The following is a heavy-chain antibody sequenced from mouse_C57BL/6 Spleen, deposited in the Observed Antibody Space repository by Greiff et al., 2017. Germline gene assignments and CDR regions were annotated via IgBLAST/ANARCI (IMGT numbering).Heavy chain of an antibody. CDR2: IRNKANNHAT. V-gene: IGHV6-6*01. Sequence: DVMLVESGGGLVQPGGSMKLSCAASGFTFSDAWMDWVRQSPEKGLEWVAEIRNKANNHATYYAESVKGRFTISRDDSKSSVYLQMNSLRAEDTGIYYCTSLYYYGSRAWFAYWGQGTLVTVSA. CDR1: GFTFSDAW. J-gene: IGHJ3*01. D-gene: IGHD1-1*01. CDR3: TSLYYYGSRAWFAY.